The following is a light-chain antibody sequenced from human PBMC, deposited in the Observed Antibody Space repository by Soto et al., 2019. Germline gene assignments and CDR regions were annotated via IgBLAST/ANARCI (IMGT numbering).Light chain of an antibody. CDR3: QQTYSAPPWT. V-gene: IGKV1-39*01. Sequence: DIPMTQSPSSLSASVGDTITITCRASQSIRSYLNWYQQKPGKAPDLLIYTTTSLQSEVPSRFSGSGSETHFTLTITSLQPEDFATYYCQQTYSAPPWTFGPGTKVEIK. CDR1: QSIRSY. CDR2: TTT. J-gene: IGKJ1*01.